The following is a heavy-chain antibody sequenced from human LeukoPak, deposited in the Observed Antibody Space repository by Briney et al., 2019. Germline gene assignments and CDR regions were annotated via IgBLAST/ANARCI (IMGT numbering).Heavy chain of an antibody. CDR3: ASTGPYSSSWAPAYGMDV. CDR2: FDPEDGET. D-gene: IGHD6-13*01. CDR1: GYTLTELS. J-gene: IGHJ6*02. Sequence: ASVKASCKVSGYTLTELSMHWVRQAPGKGLEWMGGFDPEDGETIYAQKFQGRVTMTEDTSTDTAYMELSSLRSEDTAVYYCASTGPYSSSWAPAYGMDVWGQGTTVTVSS. V-gene: IGHV1-24*01.